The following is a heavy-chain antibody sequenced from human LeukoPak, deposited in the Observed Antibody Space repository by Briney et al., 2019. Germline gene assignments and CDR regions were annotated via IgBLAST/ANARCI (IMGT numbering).Heavy chain of an antibody. V-gene: IGHV3-21*06. CDR1: GFTFRSYT. CDR3: ARDYSSGWFGKGAY. CDR2: IDGDGTLK. Sequence: GGSLRLSCSGSGFTFRSYTMTWVRQAPGKGLEWVSSIDGDGTLKYYADSLKGRFTIFRDNANNSAYLQMNSLTADDSGLYFCARDYSSGWFGKGAYWGQGTRVLVSS. D-gene: IGHD6-19*01. J-gene: IGHJ4*02.